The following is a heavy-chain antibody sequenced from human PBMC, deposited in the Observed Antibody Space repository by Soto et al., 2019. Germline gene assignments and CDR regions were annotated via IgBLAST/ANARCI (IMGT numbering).Heavy chain of an antibody. J-gene: IGHJ3*02. CDR1: GYTFSSYD. CDR2: MNPTSGNT. CDR3: ARPSTRYYEDPSDAFHI. D-gene: IGHD3-3*01. V-gene: IGHV1-8*01. Sequence: ASVKVSCKASGYTFSSYDINWVRQAAGQGREWMGWMNPTSGNTGSAQKFQGRVSMTRDSSLSTAYLELSSLRPEDTAVYFCARPSTRYYEDPSDAFHIWGQGTVVIVS.